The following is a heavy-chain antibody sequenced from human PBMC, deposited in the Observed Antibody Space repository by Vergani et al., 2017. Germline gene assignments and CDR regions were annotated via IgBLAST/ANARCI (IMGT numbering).Heavy chain of an antibody. Sequence: EVQLVESGGGLIHPGGSLRLSCEGSGFSFSGYWMHWVRQSPEKGLVWVSRIKSDGSKTNYADSVKGRFTVIGDNAKNTLYLEMNSLRGDDTAIYYCVRARCSGPCFMSNWFDSWGQGTLVTVSS. CDR3: VRARCSGPCFMSNWFDS. CDR1: GFSFSGYW. J-gene: IGHJ5*01. D-gene: IGHD5-12*01. CDR2: IKSDGSKT. V-gene: IGHV3-74*01.